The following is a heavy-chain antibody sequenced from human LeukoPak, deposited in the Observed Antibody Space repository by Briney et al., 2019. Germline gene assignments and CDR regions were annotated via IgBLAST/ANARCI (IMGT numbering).Heavy chain of an antibody. D-gene: IGHD3-10*01. CDR2: ISAYNGDT. Sequence: ASVKVSCKSSGYTFTTYGISWVRQAPGQGLEWMGWISAYNGDTNYAQKFQGRVTMTTDTSTSTAYMELRSLRPDDEAVYHCGIGRGDPHYFYYYGMDLWGQGTTVTVSS. CDR3: GIGRGDPHYFYYYGMDL. CDR1: GYTFTTYG. J-gene: IGHJ6*02. V-gene: IGHV1-18*01.